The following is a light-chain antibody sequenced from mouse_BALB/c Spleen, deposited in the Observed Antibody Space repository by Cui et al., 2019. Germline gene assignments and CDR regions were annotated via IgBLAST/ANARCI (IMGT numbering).Light chain of an antibody. V-gene: IGKV5-45*01. CDR3: QQSNSWPQT. Sequence: DIVLTQSPATLTVTPGDRGSLSCRASQSISNYLHWYQQKPHESPRLLSQYASQSISGFPSGFSGSGSGTDFTRSINSVETEDFGMYSCQQSNSWPQTFGGGTKLEIK. J-gene: IGKJ1*01. CDR1: QSISNY. CDR2: YAS.